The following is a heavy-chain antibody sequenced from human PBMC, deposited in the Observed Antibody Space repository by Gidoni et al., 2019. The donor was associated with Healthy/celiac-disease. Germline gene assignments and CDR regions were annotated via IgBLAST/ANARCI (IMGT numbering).Heavy chain of an antibody. CDR3: AREQGGNYDILTGSYYFDY. CDR2: IGYDGSNK. J-gene: IGHJ4*02. V-gene: IGHV3-33*01. D-gene: IGHD3-9*01. CDR1: GFTFSSYG. Sequence: QVQLVESGGGVVQPGRSLRLSCAASGFTFSSYGMHWVRQAPGKGLEWVAVIGYDGSNKYYADSVKGRFTISRDNSKNTLYLQMNSLRAEDTAVYYCAREQGGNYDILTGSYYFDYWGQGTLVTVSS.